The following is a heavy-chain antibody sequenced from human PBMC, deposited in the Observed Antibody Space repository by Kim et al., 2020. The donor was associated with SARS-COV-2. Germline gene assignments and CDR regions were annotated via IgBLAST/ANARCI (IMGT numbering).Heavy chain of an antibody. CDR2: INAGNGNT. D-gene: IGHD3-10*01. J-gene: IGHJ6*02. V-gene: IGHV1-3*01. Sequence: ASVKVSCKASGYTFTSYAMHWVRQAPGQRLEWMGWINAGNGNTKYSQKFQGRVTITRDTSASTAYMELSSLRSEDTAVYYCARVCYYGSGSYPLYYGMDVWGQGTTVTVSS. CDR1: GYTFTSYA. CDR3: ARVCYYGSGSYPLYYGMDV.